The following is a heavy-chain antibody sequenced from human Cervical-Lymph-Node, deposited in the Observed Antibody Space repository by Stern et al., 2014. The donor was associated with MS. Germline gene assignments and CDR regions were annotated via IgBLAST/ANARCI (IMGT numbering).Heavy chain of an antibody. V-gene: IGHV1-69*01. CDR2: IIPLFGTA. J-gene: IGHJ2*01. D-gene: IGHD3-22*01. CDR1: GGNFNTFA. Sequence: VQLVESGAEVKKPGSSVKVSCKTSGGNFNTFALSWVRQAPGQGLEWMGGIIPLFGTANYAQRFQDRVQITADASPSTAYMELSSLRSDDTAVYYCARSPLDSSGYVERSWYFDLWGRGTRVTVSS. CDR3: ARSPLDSSGYVERSWYFDL.